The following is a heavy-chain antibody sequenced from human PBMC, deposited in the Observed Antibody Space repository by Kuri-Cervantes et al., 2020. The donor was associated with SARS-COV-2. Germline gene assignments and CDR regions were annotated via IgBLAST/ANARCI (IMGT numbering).Heavy chain of an antibody. CDR2: IIPIFGTA. V-gene: IGHV1-69*05. D-gene: IGHD3-22*01. Sequence: SVKVSCKASGGTFSSYAISWVRQAPGQGLEWMGGIIPIFGTANYAQKFQGRVTITTDESTSTAYMELSSLRSEDTAVYYCARDSHSGYYGNDAFDIWGQGPMVTVSS. CDR3: ARDSHSGYYGNDAFDI. J-gene: IGHJ3*02. CDR1: GGTFSSYA.